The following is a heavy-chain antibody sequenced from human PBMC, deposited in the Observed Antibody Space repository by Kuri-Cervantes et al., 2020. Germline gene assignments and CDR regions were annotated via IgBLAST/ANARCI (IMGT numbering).Heavy chain of an antibody. Sequence: GESLKISCAASGFTFSSYGMHWVRQAPGKGLEWVSVIYSGGSTYYADSVKGRFTISRDNSKNTLYLQMNSLRAEDTAVYYCARSVAAAAAFDIWGQGTMVTVSS. D-gene: IGHD6-25*01. CDR3: ARSVAAAAAFDI. CDR2: IYSGGST. J-gene: IGHJ3*02. V-gene: IGHV3-NL1*01. CDR1: GFTFSSYG.